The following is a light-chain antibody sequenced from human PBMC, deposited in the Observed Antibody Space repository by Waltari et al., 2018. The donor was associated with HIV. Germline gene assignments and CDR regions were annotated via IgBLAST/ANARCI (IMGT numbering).Light chain of an antibody. CDR2: YVS. J-gene: IGLJ2*01. Sequence: QSALTQPASVSGSPGQSITISCPGTSSDVGGYNYVSWYQQHPGKAPKLMIYYVSNRPSGVSNRFSGSKSGNTASLTISGLQAEDEADYYCSSYTSSSTLDVVFGGGTKLTVL. CDR3: SSYTSSSTLDVV. CDR1: SSDVGGYNY. V-gene: IGLV2-14*03.